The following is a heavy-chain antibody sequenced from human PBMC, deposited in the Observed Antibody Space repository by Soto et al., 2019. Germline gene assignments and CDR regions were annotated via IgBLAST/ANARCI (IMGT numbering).Heavy chain of an antibody. D-gene: IGHD2-15*01. V-gene: IGHV3-74*01. CDR1: GCTFSTYW. CDR2: INSDGSST. CDR3: ARYCTGGSCSHGFDF. Sequence: GGSLRLSCTASGCTFSTYWMHWIRQAPGKGLVWASRINSDGSSTDYADSVKGRFTISRDNARNTLYLQMNSLRVEDTAVYFCARYCTGGSCSHGFDFWGQGSLVTVSS. J-gene: IGHJ4*02.